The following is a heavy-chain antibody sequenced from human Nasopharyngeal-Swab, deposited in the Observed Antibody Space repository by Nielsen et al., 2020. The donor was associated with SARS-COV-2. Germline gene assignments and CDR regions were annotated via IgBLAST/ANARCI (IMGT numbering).Heavy chain of an antibody. CDR2: TYYRSKWYN. Sequence: SQTLSLTCAISGDSVSSNSAVWNWIRQSPSRGLEWLGRTYYRSKWYNDYAVSVKSRITINPDTSKNQFSLQLNSVTPEDTAVYYCARGHRGRQLLLYYYYYMDVWGKGTTVTVSS. CDR3: ARGHRGRQLLLYYYYYMDV. V-gene: IGHV6-1*01. D-gene: IGHD2-15*01. CDR1: GDSVSSNSAV. J-gene: IGHJ6*03.